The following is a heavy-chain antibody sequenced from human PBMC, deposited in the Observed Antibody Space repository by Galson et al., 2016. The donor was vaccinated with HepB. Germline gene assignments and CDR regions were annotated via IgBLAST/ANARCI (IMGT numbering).Heavy chain of an antibody. CDR2: ISTYSGNT. CDR1: GYTFTNYG. J-gene: IGHJ4*02. Sequence: SVKVSCKASGYTFTNYGISWVRQAPGQGLEWMGWISTYSGNTKYAQKFQGGLTLPTDSSTTTAYMELRSLRFDDTALYYCAKDVQYRFDSWGQGTLVTVSS. V-gene: IGHV1-18*01. D-gene: IGHD2-15*01. CDR3: AKDVQYRFDS.